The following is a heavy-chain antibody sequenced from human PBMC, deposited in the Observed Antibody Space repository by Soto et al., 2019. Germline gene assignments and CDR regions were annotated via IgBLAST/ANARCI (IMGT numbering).Heavy chain of an antibody. CDR2: IIPIFGTA. CDR3: TFYSNYHYFDY. Sequence: ASVKVSCKASGGTFSSYAISWVRQAPGQGLEWMGGIIPIFGTANYAQKFQGRVTITADESTSTAYMELSSLRSEDTAVYYCTFYSNYHYFDYWGQGTLVTVSS. CDR1: GGTFSSYA. V-gene: IGHV1-69*13. D-gene: IGHD4-4*01. J-gene: IGHJ4*02.